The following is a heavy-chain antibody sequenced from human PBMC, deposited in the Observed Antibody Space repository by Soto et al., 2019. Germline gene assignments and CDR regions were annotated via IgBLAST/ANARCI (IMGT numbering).Heavy chain of an antibody. V-gene: IGHV4-34*01. CDR2: IKESGFA. CDR3: ARGKSSGPLYYFDT. D-gene: IGHD6-19*01. Sequence: SETLSLTCGVYNGSFSDYFWNWIRQPPGKGLEWIGEIKESGFATYNPSLKRRVTMSVDTANNQFSLRVTSVTAADTAVYYCARGKSSGPLYYFDTWGQGTLVTVSS. J-gene: IGHJ4*02. CDR1: NGSFSDYF.